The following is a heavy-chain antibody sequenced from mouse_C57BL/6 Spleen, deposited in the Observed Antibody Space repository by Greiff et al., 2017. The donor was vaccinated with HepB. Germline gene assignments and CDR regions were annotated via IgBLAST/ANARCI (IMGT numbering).Heavy chain of an antibody. J-gene: IGHJ1*03. CDR1: GFTFSNYW. CDR3: SGRSWYFDV. CDR2: IRVKSDNYAT. Sequence: EVKVEESGGGLVQPGGSMKLSCVASGFTFSNYWMNWVRQSPEKGLEWVAQIRVKSDNYATHYAESVKGRFTISRDDSKSSVYLQMNNLRADDTGVYYCSGRSWYFDVWGTGTTVTVSS. V-gene: IGHV6-3*01.